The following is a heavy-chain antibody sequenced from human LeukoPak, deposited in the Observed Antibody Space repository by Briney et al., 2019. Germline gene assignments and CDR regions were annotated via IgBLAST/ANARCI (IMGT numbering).Heavy chain of an antibody. Sequence: PSETLSLTCTVSGVSISSSSYYWGWIRQPPGRGLEWIGTIYSSGSTYYNPSLKSRVTISVDRSKNQFSLKLSSVTAADTAVYYCARSYYYDSSGYDAFDIWGQGTMVTVSS. J-gene: IGHJ3*02. CDR3: ARSYYYDSSGYDAFDI. D-gene: IGHD3-22*01. CDR2: IYSSGST. V-gene: IGHV4-39*07. CDR1: GVSISSSSYY.